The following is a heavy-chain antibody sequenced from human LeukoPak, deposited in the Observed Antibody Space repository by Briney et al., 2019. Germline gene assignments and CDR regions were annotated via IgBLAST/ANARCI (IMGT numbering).Heavy chain of an antibody. CDR2: IYSGGTA. CDR1: GFTVSGNY. V-gene: IGHV3-53*01. J-gene: IGHJ4*02. Sequence: GGSLRLSCAASGFTVSGNYMHWVRQPPGKGLEWVAIIYSGGTAYYADSVKGRFAISRDSSKNTLYLQMNSLRAEDTAVYYCAKAFVVYYDSSGPFDSWGQGTLVTVSS. D-gene: IGHD3-22*01. CDR3: AKAFVVYYDSSGPFDS.